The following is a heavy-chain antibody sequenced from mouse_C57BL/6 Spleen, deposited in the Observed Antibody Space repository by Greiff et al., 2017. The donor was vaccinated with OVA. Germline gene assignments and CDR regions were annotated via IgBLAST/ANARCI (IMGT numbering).Heavy chain of an antibody. D-gene: IGHD1-1*01. Sequence: QVQLKQSGAELVRPGASVTLSCKASGYTFTDYEMHWVKQTPVHGLEWIGAIDPETGGTAYNQKFKGKAILTADKSSSTAYMELRSLTSEDSAVYYCTRTHYYGSSWFAYWGQGTLVTVSA. CDR1: GYTFTDYE. CDR3: TRTHYYGSSWFAY. V-gene: IGHV1-15*01. CDR2: IDPETGGT. J-gene: IGHJ3*01.